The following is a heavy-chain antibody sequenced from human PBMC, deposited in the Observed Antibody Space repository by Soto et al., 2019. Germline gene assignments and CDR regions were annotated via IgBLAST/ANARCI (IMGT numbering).Heavy chain of an antibody. V-gene: IGHV4-31*03. CDR2: IYYRGST. CDR1: GGSISSGGYY. J-gene: IGHJ4*02. CDR3: ARVLYSSSSPHFDY. D-gene: IGHD6-6*01. Sequence: QVQLQESGPGLVKPSQTLSLTCTVSGGSISSGGYYWSWIRQHPGKGLGWIGYIYYRGSTYYNPSRKSRVTISVDTSKNQFSLKLSSVTAADTAVYYCARVLYSSSSPHFDYWGQGTLVTVSS.